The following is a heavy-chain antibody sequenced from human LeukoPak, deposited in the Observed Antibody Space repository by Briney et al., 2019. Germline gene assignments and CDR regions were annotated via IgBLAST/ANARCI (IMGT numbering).Heavy chain of an antibody. CDR3: ARGLEYYDSSGSHFDY. D-gene: IGHD3-22*01. Sequence: ASVKVSCKASGYTFTSYYMNWVRQAPGQGLEWMGVISPTGGSTSYAQKFQGRVTMTRDTSTSTVYMELSSLRSEDTAVYYCARGLEYYDSSGSHFDYWGQGTLVTVSS. CDR2: ISPTGGST. V-gene: IGHV1-46*01. CDR1: GYTFTSYY. J-gene: IGHJ4*02.